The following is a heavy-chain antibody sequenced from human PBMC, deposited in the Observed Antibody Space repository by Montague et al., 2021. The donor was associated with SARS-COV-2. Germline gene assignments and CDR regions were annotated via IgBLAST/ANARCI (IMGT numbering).Heavy chain of an antibody. CDR3: ARGQSGSYNGGWVPVALLDFNHYMDF. J-gene: IGHJ6*03. V-gene: IGHV4-34*01. Sequence: SETLSLTCAVYGGSFSDYYWSWVRRPPGKGLEWIGDINHRGNTNVSPNLKSRVTISVDTSKNQFSLKLTSVTAADSAVYCARGQSGSYNGGWVPVALLDFNHYMDFWGRGTMVAVSS. CDR1: GGSFSDYY. D-gene: IGHD1-1*01. CDR2: INHRGNT.